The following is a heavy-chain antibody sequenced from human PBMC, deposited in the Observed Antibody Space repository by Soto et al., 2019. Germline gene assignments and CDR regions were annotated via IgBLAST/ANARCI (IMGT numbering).Heavy chain of an antibody. CDR2: IIPIFGTA. V-gene: IGHV1-69*13. CDR1: GGSFSSYA. Sequence: EASVKVSCKASGGSFSSYAISWVRQAPGQGLEWMGGIIPIFGTANYAQKFQGRVTIIADESTSTAYMELSSLRSEDTAVYYCARSVRDSWSGFYGGVWGQGTTVTVSS. J-gene: IGHJ6*02. CDR3: ARSVRDSWSGFYGGV. D-gene: IGHD3-3*01.